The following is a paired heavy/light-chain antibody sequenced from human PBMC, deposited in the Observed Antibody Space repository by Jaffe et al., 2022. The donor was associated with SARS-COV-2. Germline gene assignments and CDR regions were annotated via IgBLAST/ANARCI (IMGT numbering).Light chain of an antibody. Sequence: QSVLTQPPSVSGAPGQRVTISCTGSSSNIGSNYDVHWYQQVPGTAPKLLIYADNRRPSEVPDRFSGSKSGTSASLAITRLQAEDEADYYCQSYDSSLRGSVFGGGTKLTVL. CDR2: ADN. CDR3: QSYDSSLRGSV. J-gene: IGLJ3*02. CDR1: SSNIGSNYD. V-gene: IGLV1-40*01.
Heavy chain of an antibody. CDR3: ARGGVSGSHLGWFDP. D-gene: IGHD1-26*01. Sequence: QVHLVQSGAEVRKPGTSVKVSCKASGGTFSTFVISWVRQAPGQGLEWMGGIIPISGTARYAQKFQGRVTITADESSNTVHMQLDSLRSDDTAVYYCARGGVSGSHLGWFDPWGQGVLVTVSS. CDR2: IIPISGTA. CDR1: GGTFSTFV. J-gene: IGHJ5*02. V-gene: IGHV1-69*01.